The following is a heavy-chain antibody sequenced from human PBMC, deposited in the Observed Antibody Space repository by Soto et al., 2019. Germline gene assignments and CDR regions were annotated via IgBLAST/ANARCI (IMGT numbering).Heavy chain of an antibody. V-gene: IGHV3-23*04. CDR2: VSGSGGTT. J-gene: IGHJ3*02. D-gene: IGHD3-16*01. CDR3: AKLGHAFDI. Sequence: EVQLVESGGGLIEPGGSLRLSCAASGFTFDSFAMNWVRQAPGKGLEWVSSVSGSGGTTYYADSVKGRFIISRDNSKNTLYLHMKSLRVEDTAVYYCAKLGHAFDIWGQGTIVSVSS. CDR1: GFTFDSFA.